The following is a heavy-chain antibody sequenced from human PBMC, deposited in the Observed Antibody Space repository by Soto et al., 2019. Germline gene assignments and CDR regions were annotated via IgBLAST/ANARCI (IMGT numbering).Heavy chain of an antibody. CDR1: GYTFTSYG. Sequence: QVQLVQSGAEVKKPGASVKVSCKASGYTFTSYGISWVRQAPGQGLERMGWISAYNGNTNYAQKLQGRVNMTTDTPTSTAYMELRSLRSDDTAVYYCARVATVMWYYGMDVWGQGTTVTVSS. CDR3: ARVATVMWYYGMDV. J-gene: IGHJ6*02. D-gene: IGHD4-17*01. CDR2: ISAYNGNT. V-gene: IGHV1-18*01.